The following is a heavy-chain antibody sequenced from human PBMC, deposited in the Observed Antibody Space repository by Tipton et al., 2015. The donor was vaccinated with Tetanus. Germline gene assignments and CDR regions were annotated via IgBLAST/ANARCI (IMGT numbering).Heavy chain of an antibody. J-gene: IGHJ6*02. D-gene: IGHD3-16*01. CDR1: GGSVRSGSYY. CDR2: IYYSGST. Sequence: TLSLTCTVSGGSVRSGSYYWSWIRQPPGKGLESIGYIYYSGSTYYNPSLKSRVTISVDTSKNQFSLRLSSVTAADTAVYYCARDHGITWGGMGYYYGMDVWGQGTTVTVSS. V-gene: IGHV4-30-4*01. CDR3: ARDHGITWGGMGYYYGMDV.